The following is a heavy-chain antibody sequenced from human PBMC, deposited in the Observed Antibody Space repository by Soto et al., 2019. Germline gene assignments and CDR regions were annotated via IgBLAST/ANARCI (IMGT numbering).Heavy chain of an antibody. CDR2: IYYSGST. Sequence: TLSLTCAVSGGSISSGGYSWSWIRQPPGKGLEWIGYIYYSGSTNYNPSLKSRVTISLDTSKNQFSLKLSSVTAADTAVYYCARGWGRIFDYWGQGTLVTVSS. J-gene: IGHJ4*02. V-gene: IGHV4-61*08. CDR3: ARGWGRIFDY. CDR1: GGSISSGGYS. D-gene: IGHD7-27*01.